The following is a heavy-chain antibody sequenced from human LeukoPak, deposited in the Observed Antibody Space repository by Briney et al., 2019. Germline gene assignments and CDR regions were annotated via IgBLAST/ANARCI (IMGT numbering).Heavy chain of an antibody. D-gene: IGHD4-17*01. CDR1: LGSLSNYY. CDR3: ARDAKPSGDYVYHY. Sequence: PSETLSLTRMLSLGSLSNYYWSWIRQPPGKGLEWIGYIYYSGSTNYNPSLKSRATISVHTSKKLFYLNLSSVTAAVTAVYYCARDAKPSGDYVYHYWGQGALVTLSS. CDR2: IYYSGST. V-gene: IGHV4-59*01. J-gene: IGHJ4*02.